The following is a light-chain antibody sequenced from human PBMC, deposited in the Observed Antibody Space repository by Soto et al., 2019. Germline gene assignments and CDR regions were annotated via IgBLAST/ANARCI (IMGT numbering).Light chain of an antibody. J-gene: IGLJ2*01. CDR1: NIGSKS. CDR3: QVWDSSSDVV. CDR2: DDT. V-gene: IGLV3-21*02. Sequence: SYELTQAPSVSVAPGQTARITCGGNNIGSKSVQWYQQKPGQAPVLVVYDDTDRPSGIPERFSGSNSGNTATLTISRVEAGDEADYYCQVWDSSSDVVFGGGTKVTVL.